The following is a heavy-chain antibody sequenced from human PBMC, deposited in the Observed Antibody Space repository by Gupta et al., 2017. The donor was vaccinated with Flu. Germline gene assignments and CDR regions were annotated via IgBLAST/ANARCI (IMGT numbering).Heavy chain of an antibody. V-gene: IGHV3-15*01. J-gene: IGHJ4*02. CDR1: GFPFSKAW. Sequence: EVQLVESGGGLVMPGGSLRLSCAASGFPFSKAWMTWVRQVPGKGLEWVGRIKSKTDGGTVDYAAPVKGRFTISRDDSKDSLYLQMNSLKIEDTAVYYCTTYDSIGWQFWGQGTLVTVSS. CDR3: TTYDSIGWQF. CDR2: IKSKTDGGTV. D-gene: IGHD6-19*01.